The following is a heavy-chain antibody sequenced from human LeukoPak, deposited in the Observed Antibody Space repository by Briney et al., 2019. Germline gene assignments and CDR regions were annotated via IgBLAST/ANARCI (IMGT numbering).Heavy chain of an antibody. CDR2: INHSGST. D-gene: IGHD3-10*01. CDR3: ARAGVTYYYGSGSYGNWFDP. Sequence: SETLSLTCAVYGGSFSGYYWSWIRQPPGKGLEWIGEINHSGSTNYNPSLKSRVTISVDTSKNQFSLKLSSVTAADTAVYYCARAGVTYYYGSGSYGNWFDPWGQGTLVTVSS. J-gene: IGHJ5*02. CDR1: GGSFSGYY. V-gene: IGHV4-34*01.